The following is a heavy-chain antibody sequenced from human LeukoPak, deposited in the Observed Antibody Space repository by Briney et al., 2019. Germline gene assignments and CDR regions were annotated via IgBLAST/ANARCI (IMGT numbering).Heavy chain of an antibody. CDR3: ARDQNYDILTGRDY. Sequence: GGSLRLSCAASGFTFDDYGMRWVRQAPGKGLEWVSGINCDGGSTGYADSVKGRFNISRDNAKNCLYLQMNSLRAEDTALYYCARDQNYDILTGRDYWGQGTLVTVSS. CDR1: GFTFDDYG. CDR2: INCDGGST. V-gene: IGHV3-20*04. J-gene: IGHJ4*02. D-gene: IGHD3-9*01.